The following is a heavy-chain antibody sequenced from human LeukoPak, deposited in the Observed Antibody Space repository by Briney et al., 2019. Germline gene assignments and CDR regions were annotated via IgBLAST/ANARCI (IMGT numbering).Heavy chain of an antibody. Sequence: ASVKVSCKASGYTFTSYAMNWVRQAPGQGLEWMGWISAYNGNTNYAQKLQGRVTMTTDTSTSTAYMELRSLRSDDTAVYYCATGYSSGWYWYFDYWGQGTLVTVSS. CDR3: ATGYSSGWYWYFDY. D-gene: IGHD6-19*01. V-gene: IGHV1-18*01. J-gene: IGHJ4*02. CDR1: GYTFTSYA. CDR2: ISAYNGNT.